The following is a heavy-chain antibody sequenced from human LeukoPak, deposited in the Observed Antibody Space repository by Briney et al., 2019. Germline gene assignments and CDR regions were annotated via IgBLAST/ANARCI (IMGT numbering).Heavy chain of an antibody. Sequence: PGGSLRLSCAASGFTFSSYSMNWVRQAPGKGPEWVSSISSSSNYIYYADSVKGRFTISRDNAKNSLYLQMNSLRAEDTAVYYCARVGIAVAGDYWGQGTLVTVSS. V-gene: IGHV3-21*01. CDR2: ISSSSNYI. J-gene: IGHJ4*02. CDR3: ARVGIAVAGDY. D-gene: IGHD6-19*01. CDR1: GFTFSSYS.